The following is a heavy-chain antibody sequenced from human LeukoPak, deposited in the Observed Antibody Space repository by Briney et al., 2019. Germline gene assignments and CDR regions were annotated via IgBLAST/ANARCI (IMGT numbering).Heavy chain of an antibody. D-gene: IGHD3-22*01. Sequence: PGGSLRLSCAASGFTFSDYWMNWVRQAPGKGLGWVANIRQDGGESYYVDSVKGRFTISRDNAKNSLYLQMNSLRAEDTAMYYCARDWGSSGSLDYWGQGTLVTVSS. V-gene: IGHV3-7*01. J-gene: IGHJ4*02. CDR2: IRQDGGES. CDR3: ARDWGSSGSLDY. CDR1: GFTFSDYW.